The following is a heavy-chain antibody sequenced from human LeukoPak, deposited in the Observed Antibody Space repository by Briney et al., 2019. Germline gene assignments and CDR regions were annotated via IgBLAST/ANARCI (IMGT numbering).Heavy chain of an antibody. CDR2: ISYDGSNK. CDR1: GFTFSSYG. D-gene: IGHD5-18*01. CDR3: ARAVGYSYGFDYFDY. J-gene: IGHJ4*02. V-gene: IGHV3-30*03. Sequence: GRSLRLSCAASGFTFSSYGMHWVRQAPGKGLEWVAVISYDGSNKYYADSVKGRFTISRDNSKNTLYLQMNSLRAEDTAVYYCARAVGYSYGFDYFDYWGQGTLVTVSS.